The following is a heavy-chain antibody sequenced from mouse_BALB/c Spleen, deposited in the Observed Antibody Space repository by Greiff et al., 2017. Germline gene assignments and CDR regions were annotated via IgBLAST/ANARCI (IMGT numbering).Heavy chain of an antibody. V-gene: IGHV1-54*01. D-gene: IGHD3-1*01. CDR2: INPGSGGT. CDR3: AATGYYLFAY. Sequence: QVQLQQSGAELVRSGTSVKVSCKASGYAFTNYLIEWVKQRPGQGLEWIGVINPGSGGTNYNEKFKDKATLTADKSSSTAYMQLSSLTSDDSAVYFCAATGYYLFAYWGQGTLVTVSA. CDR1: GYAFTNYL. J-gene: IGHJ3*01.